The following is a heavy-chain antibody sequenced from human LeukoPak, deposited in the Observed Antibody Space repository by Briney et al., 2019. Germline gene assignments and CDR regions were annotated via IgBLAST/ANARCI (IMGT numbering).Heavy chain of an antibody. D-gene: IGHD3-10*01. CDR2: IIPILGIA. J-gene: IGHJ2*01. V-gene: IGHV1-69*04. CDR1: GGTFSSYA. Sequence: GASVKVSCKASGGTFSSYAISWVRQAPGQGLEWMGRIIPILGIANYAQKFQGRVTITADKSTSTAYMELSSLRSEDTAVYYCARPSESRGRYYGSESRSAYFDLWGRGTLVTVSS. CDR3: ARPSESRGRYYGSESRSAYFDL.